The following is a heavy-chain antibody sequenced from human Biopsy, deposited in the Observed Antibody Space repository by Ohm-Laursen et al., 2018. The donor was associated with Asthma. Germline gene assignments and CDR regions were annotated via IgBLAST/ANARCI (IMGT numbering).Heavy chain of an antibody. V-gene: IGHV1-24*01. CDR1: GYSLTDLS. CDR2: HDHEEGRT. D-gene: IGHD4-17*01. Sequence: AASVKVSCKISGYSLTDLSMHWVRQAPGQGLEWMEGHDHEEGRTVNARRFQGRVTMTEDTSTDTAYMELSSLSSDDTAVYYCASDFPKDYVRYNFQFWGQGTLVTVSS. CDR3: ASDFPKDYVRYNFQF. J-gene: IGHJ4*02.